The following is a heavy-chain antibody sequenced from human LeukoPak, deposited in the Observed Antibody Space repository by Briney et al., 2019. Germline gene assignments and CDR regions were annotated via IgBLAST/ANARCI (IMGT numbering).Heavy chain of an antibody. CDR1: GGSISSYY. J-gene: IGHJ4*02. V-gene: IGHV4-59*01. D-gene: IGHD3-10*01. Sequence: SETLSLTCTVSGGSISSYYWSWIRQPPGKGLEWIGYIYYSGSTNYNPSLKSRVTISVDTSKNQFSLKLSSVTAADTAVYYCVRVPLYGFGELLWGQGTLVTVSS. CDR3: VRVPLYGFGELL. CDR2: IYYSGST.